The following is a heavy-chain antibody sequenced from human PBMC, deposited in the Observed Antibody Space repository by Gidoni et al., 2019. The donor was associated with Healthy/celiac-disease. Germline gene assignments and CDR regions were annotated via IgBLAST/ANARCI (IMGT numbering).Heavy chain of an antibody. CDR1: GGSISSYY. CDR3: ARVESGYDGTFDY. V-gene: IGHV4-59*01. J-gene: IGHJ4*02. CDR2: IYYSGST. D-gene: IGHD5-12*01. Sequence: QVQLQESGPGLVKPSETLSLPCTVSGGSISSYYWSWIRQPPGKGLEWIGYIYYSGSTNYNPSLKSRVTISVDTSKNQFSLKLSSVTAADTAVYYCARVESGYDGTFDYWGQGTLVTVSS.